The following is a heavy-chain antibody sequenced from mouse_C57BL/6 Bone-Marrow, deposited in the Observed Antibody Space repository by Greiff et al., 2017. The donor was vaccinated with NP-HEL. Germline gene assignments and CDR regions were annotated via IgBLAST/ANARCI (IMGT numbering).Heavy chain of an antibody. D-gene: IGHD2-3*01. CDR3: ARVRDGYSDY. CDR2: IYPRSGNT. V-gene: IGHV1-81*01. Sequence: QVQLKESGAELARPGASVKLSCKASGYTFTSYGISWVKQRTGQGLEWIGDIYPRSGNTYYNEKFKGKATLTADKSSSTAYMELRSLTSEDSAVYFCARVRDGYSDYWGQGTTLTVSS. J-gene: IGHJ2*01. CDR1: GYTFTSYG.